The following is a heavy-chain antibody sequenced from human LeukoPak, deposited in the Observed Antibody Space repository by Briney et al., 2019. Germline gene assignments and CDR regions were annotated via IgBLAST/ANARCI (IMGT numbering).Heavy chain of an antibody. CDR2: IYYSGST. Sequence: PSGTLSLTCAVSGGSISSSNWWSWVRQHPGKGLEWIGYIYYSGSTYYNPSLKSRVTISVDTSKNQFSLKLSSVTAADTAVYYCARALYGSGSYYNEPHFDYWGQGTLVTVSS. V-gene: IGHV4-4*02. CDR3: ARALYGSGSYYNEPHFDY. J-gene: IGHJ4*02. CDR1: GGSISSSNW. D-gene: IGHD3-10*01.